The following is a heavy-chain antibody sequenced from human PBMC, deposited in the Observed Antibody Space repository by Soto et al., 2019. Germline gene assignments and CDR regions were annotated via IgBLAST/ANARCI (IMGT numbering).Heavy chain of an antibody. CDR1: GFTFNTW. CDR2: IDSDGSIT. J-gene: IGHJ4*02. CDR3: ATLGLQQAY. D-gene: IGHD2-21*02. V-gene: IGHV3-74*01. Sequence: GGSLRLSCAASGFTFNTWMHWVRQAPGKGLVWVSSIDSDGSITSYADSVKGRFTISRDNAKNTLYLQMNSLRAEDTAVYYCATLGLQQAYWGQGTLVTVSS.